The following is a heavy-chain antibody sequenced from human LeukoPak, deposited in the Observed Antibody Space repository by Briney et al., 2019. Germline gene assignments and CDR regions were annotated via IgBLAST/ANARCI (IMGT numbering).Heavy chain of an antibody. CDR3: ARDKLHCSGGSCYSDYSYYYMDV. V-gene: IGHV4-38-2*02. D-gene: IGHD2-15*01. J-gene: IGHJ6*03. Sequence: KTSETLSLTCTVSGGSISSYYWGWIRQPPGKGLEWIGSIYHSGSAYYNPSLKSRVTISVDTSKNQFSLKLSSVTAADTAVYYCARDKLHCSGGSCYSDYSYYYMDVWGKGTTVTVSS. CDR2: IYHSGSA. CDR1: GGSISSYY.